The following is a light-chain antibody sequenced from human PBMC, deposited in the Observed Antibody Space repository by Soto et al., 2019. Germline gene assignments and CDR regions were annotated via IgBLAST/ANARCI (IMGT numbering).Light chain of an antibody. V-gene: IGKV1-5*03. CDR3: QQANSFPIT. J-gene: IGKJ5*01. CDR2: EVS. CDR1: QSISSW. Sequence: DIQMTQSPSTLSASVGDRVTIICRASQSISSWLAWYQQKPGKAPKLLIYEVSTLKSGVPSRFSGSGSGTDFTLTISSLQPEDFATYYCQQANSFPITCGQGTRLEIK.